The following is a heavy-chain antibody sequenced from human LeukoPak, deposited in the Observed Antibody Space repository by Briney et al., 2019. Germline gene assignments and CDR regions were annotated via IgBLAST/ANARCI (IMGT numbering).Heavy chain of an antibody. Sequence: SETLSLTCTVSGGSVSRGSYYWSWTRQPPGKGLEWIGYMHHSGTTNYSPSLKSRVTISVDMSKNQFFLNLTSVTAADTAVYYCARGRLGATYWGQGTLVTVSS. CDR3: ARGRLGATY. CDR2: MHHSGTT. J-gene: IGHJ4*02. CDR1: GGSVSRGSYY. D-gene: IGHD1-26*01. V-gene: IGHV4-61*01.